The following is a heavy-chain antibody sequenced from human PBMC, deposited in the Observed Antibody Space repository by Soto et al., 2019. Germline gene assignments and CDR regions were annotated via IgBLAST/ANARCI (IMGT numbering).Heavy chain of an antibody. D-gene: IGHD5-18*01. V-gene: IGHV4-34*01. CDR3: ARGRGYLKY. J-gene: IGHJ4*02. Sequence: PETLSLTCAVYGGSFSGYYWSWIRQPPGKGLEWIGEINHSGSTNYNPSLKSRVTISVDTSKNQFSLKLSSVTAADTAVYYCARGRGYLKYWGQGTMVTVS. CDR1: GGSFSGYY. CDR2: INHSGST.